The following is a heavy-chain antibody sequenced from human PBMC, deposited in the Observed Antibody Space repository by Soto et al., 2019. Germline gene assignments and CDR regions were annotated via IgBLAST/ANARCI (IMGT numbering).Heavy chain of an antibody. CDR3: ARNGKLVATIDPFSLTAFDI. V-gene: IGHV4-61*01. Sequence: QVQLQESGPGLVKPSETLSLTCTVSGGSVSSGSYYWSWIRQPPGKGLEWIGYIYYSGRTNYNPSLKSRVPISVDTSKNQFSLKLSYVTAADTAVYYCARNGKLVATIDPFSLTAFDIWGQGTMVTVSS. CDR2: IYYSGRT. D-gene: IGHD5-12*01. J-gene: IGHJ3*02. CDR1: GGSVSSGSYY.